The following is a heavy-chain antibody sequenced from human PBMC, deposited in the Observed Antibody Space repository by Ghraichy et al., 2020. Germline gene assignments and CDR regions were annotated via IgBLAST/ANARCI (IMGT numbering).Heavy chain of an antibody. CDR3: ARSSGRSAYYDYGMDL. CDR1: GAPISYKY. V-gene: IGHV4-59*01. J-gene: IGHJ6*02. CDR2: IHYSGST. Sequence: SQTLSLTCTVSGAPISYKYWNWVRQPPGKGLEWIGYIHYSGSTNYKSSLKSRVTISVDTSKNQFSLRLTSVTAADTAVYYCARSSGRSAYYDYGMDLWGQGTTVTVSS. D-gene: IGHD6-19*01.